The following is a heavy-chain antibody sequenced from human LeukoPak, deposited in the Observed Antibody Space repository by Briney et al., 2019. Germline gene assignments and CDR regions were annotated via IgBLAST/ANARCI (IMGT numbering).Heavy chain of an antibody. V-gene: IGHV3-74*01. CDR2: INSDGSST. CDR1: GFTFSSYW. D-gene: IGHD1-14*01. CDR3: ARDLITAVSDYYYGMDV. J-gene: IGHJ6*02. Sequence: PGGSLRLSCAASGFTFSSYWMHWVRQAPGKGLVWVSRINSDGSSTRYADSVKGRFTISRDNAKNTLYLQMNSLRAEDTAVYHCARDLITAVSDYYYGMDVWGQGTTVTASS.